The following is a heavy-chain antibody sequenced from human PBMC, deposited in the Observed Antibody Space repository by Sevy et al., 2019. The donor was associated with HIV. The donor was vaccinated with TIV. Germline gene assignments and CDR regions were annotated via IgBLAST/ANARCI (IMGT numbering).Heavy chain of an antibody. CDR3: ARQGWSVVVVAASGHGPDV. J-gene: IGHJ6*02. CDR2: ISYSRST. CDR1: GGSIGSSSYY. V-gene: IGHV4-39*01. D-gene: IGHD2-15*01. Sequence: SETLSLTCSVSGGSIGSSSYYWAWIRQPPGKGLEWIGSISYSRSTYYNPSLKSRVTISVDTSKNQFSLKVPSVTAADTAVYYCARQGWSVVVVAASGHGPDVWGQGTTVTVSS.